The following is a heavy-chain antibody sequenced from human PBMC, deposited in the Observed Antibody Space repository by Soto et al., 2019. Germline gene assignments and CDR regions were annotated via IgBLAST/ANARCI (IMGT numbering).Heavy chain of an antibody. V-gene: IGHV3-23*01. Sequence: EVQLLESGGGLVQPGGSLRLSCAASGFTFTTYGMSWVRQAPGTGLEWVSAISGSGAKTYYADSVKGRFTISRDSSKDTLYLQMNSLGAEDTALYYCTKDQVPDTVAAAGSWGQGTLVTVSS. D-gene: IGHD6-13*01. J-gene: IGHJ5*02. CDR2: ISGSGAKT. CDR3: TKDQVPDTVAAAGS. CDR1: GFTFTTYG.